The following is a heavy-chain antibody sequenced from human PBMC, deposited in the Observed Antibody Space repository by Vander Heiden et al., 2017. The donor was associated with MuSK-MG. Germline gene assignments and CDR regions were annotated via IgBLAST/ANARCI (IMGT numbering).Heavy chain of an antibody. D-gene: IGHD5-18*01. CDR3: AKDPWIQLWLLGPVWDY. CDR2: ISGSGGST. Sequence: EVQLLESGGGLVQPGGSLRPSCAASGFTFSSYAMGWVRQAPGKGLEWVSAISGSGGSTYYADSVKGRFTISRDNSKNTLYLQMNSLRAEDTAVYYCAKDPWIQLWLLGPVWDYWGQGTLVTVSS. CDR1: GFTFSSYA. J-gene: IGHJ4*02. V-gene: IGHV3-23*01.